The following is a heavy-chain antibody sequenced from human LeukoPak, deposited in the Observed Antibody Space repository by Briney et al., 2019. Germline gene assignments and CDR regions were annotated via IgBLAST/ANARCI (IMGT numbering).Heavy chain of an antibody. CDR1: GYTFTGYY. Sequence: ASVKVSCKASGYTFTGYYMHWVRQAPGQGLEWMGWINPNSGGTNYAQKFQGRVTMTRDTSISTAYMELSRLRSDDTAVYYCARGLAVYSSSPGFYYFDYWGQGTLVTVSS. D-gene: IGHD6-6*01. CDR3: ARGLAVYSSSPGFYYFDY. J-gene: IGHJ4*02. V-gene: IGHV1-2*02. CDR2: INPNSGGT.